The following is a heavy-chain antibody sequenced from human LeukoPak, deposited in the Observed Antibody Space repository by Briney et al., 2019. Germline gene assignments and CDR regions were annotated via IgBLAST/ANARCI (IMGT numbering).Heavy chain of an antibody. CDR1: GGSISSYY. CDR2: IYYSGST. D-gene: IGHD2-2*01. Sequence: SETLSLTCTVSGGSISSYYWSWIRQPPGKGLEWIGYIYYSGSTNYNPSLKSRVTISVDTSKNQFSLKLSSVTAADTAVYYCARVSGVGCSSTSCYFFDYWGQGTLVTVSS. V-gene: IGHV4-59*08. J-gene: IGHJ4*02. CDR3: ARVSGVGCSSTSCYFFDY.